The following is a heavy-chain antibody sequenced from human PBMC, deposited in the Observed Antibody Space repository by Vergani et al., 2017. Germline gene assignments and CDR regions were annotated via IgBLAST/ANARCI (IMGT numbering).Heavy chain of an antibody. D-gene: IGHD3-22*01. Sequence: QVQLVESGGGVVQPGRSLRLSCAASGFTFSSCGMHWVRQAPGKGLEWVAVISYDGSNKYYADSVKGRFTISRDNSKNTLYLQMNSLRAEDTAVYYCAKGGATMIVVVFFDYWGQGTLVTVSS. CDR3: AKGGATMIVVVFFDY. J-gene: IGHJ4*02. CDR2: ISYDGSNK. V-gene: IGHV3-30*18. CDR1: GFTFSSCG.